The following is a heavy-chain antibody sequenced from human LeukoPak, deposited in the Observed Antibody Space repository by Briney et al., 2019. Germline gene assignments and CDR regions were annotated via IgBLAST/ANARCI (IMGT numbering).Heavy chain of an antibody. D-gene: IGHD3-3*01. V-gene: IGHV3-48*03. J-gene: IGHJ6*03. CDR2: ISSSGSTI. CDR3: ARGSGAHDFWSGYYTGDYYYYYYMDV. Sequence: GGSLRLSCAASGFTFSSYEMNWVRQAPGKGLEWVSYISSSGSTIYYADSVKGRFTISRDNAKNSLYLQMNSLRAEDTAVYYRARGSGAHDFWSGYYTGDYYYYYYMDVWGKGTTVTVSS. CDR1: GFTFSSYE.